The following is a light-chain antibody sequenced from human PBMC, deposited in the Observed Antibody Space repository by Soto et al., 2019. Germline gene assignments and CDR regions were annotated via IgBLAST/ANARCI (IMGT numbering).Light chain of an antibody. CDR3: QQYNNWPPWT. J-gene: IGKJ1*01. Sequence: EIVMTQSPATLSVSPGEGSTLSCRASQSVSSNLAWYQQKPGQAPRLLIYRASTRATGIPARFSGSGSGTEFTLTISSLQSEDFAVYYCQQYNNWPPWTFGQGTKVDIK. CDR1: QSVSSN. CDR2: RAS. V-gene: IGKV3-15*01.